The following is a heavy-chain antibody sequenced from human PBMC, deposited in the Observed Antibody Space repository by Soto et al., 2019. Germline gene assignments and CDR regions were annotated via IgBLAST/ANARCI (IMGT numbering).Heavy chain of an antibody. CDR2: INPNSGGT. CDR3: ARAGGNWNHPRDFDY. V-gene: IGHV1-2*04. CDR1: GYTFTGYY. J-gene: IGHJ4*02. D-gene: IGHD1-20*01. Sequence: ASVKVSCKASGYTFTGYYMHWVRQAPGQGLEWMGWINPNSGGTNYAQKFQGWVTMTRDTSISTAYMELSRLRSDDTAVYYCARAGGNWNHPRDFDYWGQGTLVTVSS.